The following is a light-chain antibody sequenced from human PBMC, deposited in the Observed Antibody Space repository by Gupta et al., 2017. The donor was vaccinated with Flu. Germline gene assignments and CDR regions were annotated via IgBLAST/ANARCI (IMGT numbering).Light chain of an antibody. CDR3: QQSYSRPWT. J-gene: IGKJ1*01. Sequence: DVQMTQSPSSLSASVGDRVTITCRTNESMTSTYLNWYQQRPGRSPNLLIYGASNLQSGVPSRFSGSGSGTDFTLAITSLNPEDFATYFCQQSYSRPWTFGQGTKVEIK. CDR1: ESMTSTY. V-gene: IGKV1-39*01. CDR2: GAS.